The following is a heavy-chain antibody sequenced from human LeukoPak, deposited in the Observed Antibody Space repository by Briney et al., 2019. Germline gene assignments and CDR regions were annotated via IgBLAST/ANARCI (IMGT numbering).Heavy chain of an antibody. V-gene: IGHV4-34*01. Sequence: SETLSLTCAVYVGSFSGYYWSWIRQPPGKGLEWIGDISQSGSTNYNPSLESRVSISVDTSKNQFSLKLSSVTAADTAMYFCARKYCSTISCSYAFDIWGQGTRVTVSS. D-gene: IGHD2-2*01. CDR2: ISQSGST. CDR3: ARKYCSTISCSYAFDI. CDR1: VGSFSGYY. J-gene: IGHJ3*02.